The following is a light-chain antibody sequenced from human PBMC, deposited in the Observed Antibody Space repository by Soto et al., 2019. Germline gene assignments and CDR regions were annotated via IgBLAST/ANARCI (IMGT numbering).Light chain of an antibody. V-gene: IGLV1-40*01. CDR1: SSNIGAGYD. J-gene: IGLJ3*02. Sequence: QTVVTQPPSVSGAPGQRVTISCTGGSSNIGAGYDVHWYQQLPGTAPKLLIYGNSNRPSGVPDRFSGSKSGTSASLAITGLQAEDEADYYCQSYDSSLSGFWVFGGGTQLTVL. CDR3: QSYDSSLSGFWV. CDR2: GNS.